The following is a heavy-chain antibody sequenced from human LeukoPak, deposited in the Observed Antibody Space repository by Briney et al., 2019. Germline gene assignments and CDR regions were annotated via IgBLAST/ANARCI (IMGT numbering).Heavy chain of an antibody. J-gene: IGHJ3*02. D-gene: IGHD6-6*01. V-gene: IGHV4-61*02. Sequence: SETLSLTCTVSGGSISSGSYYWGWIRQPPGKGLECIGRIYTSGSTNFDPSLKSRVSISLGTSQNQFSLKLSSVTAADTAVYYCARGWVGTIAARPGAFDIWGQGTMVTVSS. CDR1: GGSISSGSYY. CDR3: ARGWVGTIAARPGAFDI. CDR2: IYTSGST.